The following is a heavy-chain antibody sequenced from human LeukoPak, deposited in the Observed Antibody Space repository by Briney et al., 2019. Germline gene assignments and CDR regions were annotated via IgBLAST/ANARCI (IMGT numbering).Heavy chain of an antibody. CDR2: IIPIFGTA. CDR3: ARSPRDTAMGMYYYYYGMDV. V-gene: IGHV1-69*01. D-gene: IGHD5-18*01. Sequence: SVKVSCKASGGTFSSYAISWVRQAPGQGLEWMGGIIPIFGTANYAQKFQGRVTITADESTSTAYMELSSLRSEDTAVYYCARSPRDTAMGMYYYYYGMDVRGQGTTVTVSS. J-gene: IGHJ6*02. CDR1: GGTFSSYA.